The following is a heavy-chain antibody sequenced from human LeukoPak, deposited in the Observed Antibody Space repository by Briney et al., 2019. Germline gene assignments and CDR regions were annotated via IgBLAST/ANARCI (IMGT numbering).Heavy chain of an antibody. CDR3: ARGGGGFDP. V-gene: IGHV3-23*01. Sequence: PGGSLRLSCEASGFAFSNHAMTWVRQAPGEGLQWVSTISDTGKTTFYRDSVRGRFTISRDISDNTLYLQMDGLRADDTAVYYCARGGGGFDPWGQGTLVTVSS. J-gene: IGHJ5*02. D-gene: IGHD3-16*01. CDR2: ISDTGKTT. CDR1: GFAFSNHA.